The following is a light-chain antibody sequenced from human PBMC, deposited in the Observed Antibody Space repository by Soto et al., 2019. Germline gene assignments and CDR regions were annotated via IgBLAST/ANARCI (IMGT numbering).Light chain of an antibody. J-gene: IGLJ1*01. CDR1: SSDVGSYNL. CDR3: CSYAVSSILYV. CDR2: EVS. V-gene: IGLV2-23*02. Sequence: QSVLTQPASVSGSPGQSITISCTGTSSDVGSYNLVSWYQQHPGKAPKLMIYEVSKRPSGVSNRFSGSKSGNTASLTISGLRAEDEADYYCCSYAVSSILYVFGRGTKVTVL.